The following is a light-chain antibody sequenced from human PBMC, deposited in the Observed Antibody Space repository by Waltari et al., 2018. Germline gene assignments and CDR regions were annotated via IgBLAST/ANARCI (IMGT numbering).Light chain of an antibody. Sequence: QSALTQPAAVSGSPGQSITISCTGSSSDVGTYNLVSWYQQQPGKVTKLLIYDVTKRPSGVFNRFSGSKSGNTASLTISGLQAEDEADYYCCSYVGSSTLMFGGGTKLTVL. V-gene: IGLV2-23*02. CDR3: CSYVGSSTLM. CDR1: SSDVGTYNL. J-gene: IGLJ3*02. CDR2: DVT.